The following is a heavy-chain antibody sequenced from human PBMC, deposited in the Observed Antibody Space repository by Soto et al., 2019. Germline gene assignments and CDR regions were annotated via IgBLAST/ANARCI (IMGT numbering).Heavy chain of an antibody. Sequence: ASVKVSCKASGYNFTGYYMHWVRQAPGQGLECMGWINPNSGGTNYAQKFQGWVTMTRDTAISTAYMELSRLRSDDTAVYDCARDKGYSSGYDYWGQGTLVTVSS. CDR2: INPNSGGT. D-gene: IGHD3-22*01. J-gene: IGHJ4*02. CDR1: GYNFTGYY. CDR3: ARDKGYSSGYDY. V-gene: IGHV1-2*04.